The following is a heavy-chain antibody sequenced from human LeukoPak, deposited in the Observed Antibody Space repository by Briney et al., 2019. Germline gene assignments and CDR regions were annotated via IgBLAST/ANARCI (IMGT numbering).Heavy chain of an antibody. V-gene: IGHV1-69*04. D-gene: IGHD3-22*01. CDR3: ARDPTYYYDSSGRRDIDY. J-gene: IGHJ4*02. CDR2: IIPILGIA. Sequence: ASVKVSCKASGGTFSSYAISWVRQAPGQGLEWMGRIIPILGIANYAQKFQGRVTITADKSTSTAYMELSSLRSEDTAVYYCARDPTYYYDSSGRRDIDYWGQGTLVTVSS. CDR1: GGTFSSYA.